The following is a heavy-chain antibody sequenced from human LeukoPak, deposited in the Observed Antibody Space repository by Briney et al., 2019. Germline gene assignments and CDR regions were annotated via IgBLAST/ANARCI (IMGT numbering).Heavy chain of an antibody. D-gene: IGHD1-26*01. CDR1: RFTFSSYA. V-gene: IGHV3-23*01. CDR3: AKGDTTRELPHDY. Sequence: PGGSLRLSCAASRFTFSSYAMTWVRQAPGKGLEWVSSISGSGGSTSYADSVKGRFTISRDNSKNTLYLQMNSLRVEDTAVYYCAKGDTTRELPHDYWGQGTLVTVSS. CDR2: ISGSGGST. J-gene: IGHJ4*02.